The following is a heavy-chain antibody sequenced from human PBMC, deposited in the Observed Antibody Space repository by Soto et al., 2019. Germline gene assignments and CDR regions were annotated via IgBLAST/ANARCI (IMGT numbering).Heavy chain of an antibody. Sequence: AASVKVSCKASDYTFTNYGLSWVRQAPGRGLEWMGWISAYNGDTNSAQRLQGRLTMTTDTSTSTAYMELRSLRSDDTAVYYCARTYSKYFSSSESDYWGQGTLVTVSS. CDR3: ARTYSKYFSSSESDY. V-gene: IGHV1-18*01. D-gene: IGHD6-6*01. CDR1: DYTFTNYG. CDR2: ISAYNGDT. J-gene: IGHJ4*02.